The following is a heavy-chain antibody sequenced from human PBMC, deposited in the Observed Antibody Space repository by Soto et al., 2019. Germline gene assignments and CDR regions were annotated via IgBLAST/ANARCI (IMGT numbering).Heavy chain of an antibody. CDR1: GFTFSSYA. Sequence: PXGSLRLSCAASGFTFSSYALSWVRQAPGKGLEWVSSISGSGGSTYYADSVKGRFTISRDNSKNTLYLQMNSLRAEDTAVYYCAKTQDYDFWSGYPRTAYGMDVWGQGTTVTVSS. D-gene: IGHD3-3*01. V-gene: IGHV3-23*01. CDR3: AKTQDYDFWSGYPRTAYGMDV. CDR2: ISGSGGST. J-gene: IGHJ6*02.